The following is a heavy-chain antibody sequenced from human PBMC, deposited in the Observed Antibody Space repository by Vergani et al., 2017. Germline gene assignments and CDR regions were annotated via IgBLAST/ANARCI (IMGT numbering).Heavy chain of an antibody. CDR1: GFSLSTSGMC. Sequence: QVTLRESGPALVKPTQTLTLTCTFSGFSLSTSGMCVSWIRQPPGKALEWLARIDWDDDKYYSTSLKTRLTISKDTSKNQVVLTMTNMDPVDTATYYCARSRNGKLWFGEFDYWGQGTLVTVSS. CDR2: IDWDDDK. CDR3: ARSRNGKLWFGEFDY. V-gene: IGHV2-70*15. D-gene: IGHD3-10*01. J-gene: IGHJ4*02.